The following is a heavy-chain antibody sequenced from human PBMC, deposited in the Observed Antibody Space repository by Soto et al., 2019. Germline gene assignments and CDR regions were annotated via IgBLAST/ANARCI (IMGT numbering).Heavy chain of an antibody. V-gene: IGHV3-23*01. J-gene: IGHJ6*02. CDR3: AKGLGYCSSTSCSWGYYYYYGMDV. D-gene: IGHD2-2*01. CDR1: GFTFSSYA. CDR2: ISGSGGST. Sequence: GGSLRLSCAASGFTFSSYAMSWVRQAPGKGLEWVSAISGSGGSTYYADSVKGRFTISRDNSKNTLYLQMNGLRAEDTAVYYCAKGLGYCSSTSCSWGYYYYYGMDVWGQGTTVTVSS.